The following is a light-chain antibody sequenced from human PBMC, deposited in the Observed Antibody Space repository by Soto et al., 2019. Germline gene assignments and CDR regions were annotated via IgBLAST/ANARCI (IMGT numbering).Light chain of an antibody. Sequence: EIVLTQSPATLSLSPGERATLSCRASQSVSSYLAWYQQKPGQAPRLLIYEKSNRAADIPARFSASGSGTDFSLTISSLEPEDFAIYYCQQRSNWPPAWTFGQGTKVEIK. CDR1: QSVSSY. V-gene: IGKV3-11*01. J-gene: IGKJ1*01. CDR3: QQRSNWPPAWT. CDR2: EKS.